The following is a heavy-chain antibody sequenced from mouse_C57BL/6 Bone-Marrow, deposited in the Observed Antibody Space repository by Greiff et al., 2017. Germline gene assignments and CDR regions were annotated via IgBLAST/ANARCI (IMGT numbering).Heavy chain of an antibody. V-gene: IGHV1-82*01. CDR2: IYPGDGDT. Sequence: QVQLKQSGPELVKPGASVKISCKASGYAFSSSWMNWVKQRPGKGLEWIGRIYPGDGDTTYNGKFKGKATLTADKSSSTAYMQLSSLTSEDSAVYFCARYYCGSHDDWGQGTTLTVSS. CDR1: GYAFSSSW. D-gene: IGHD1-1*01. CDR3: ARYYCGSHDD. J-gene: IGHJ2*01.